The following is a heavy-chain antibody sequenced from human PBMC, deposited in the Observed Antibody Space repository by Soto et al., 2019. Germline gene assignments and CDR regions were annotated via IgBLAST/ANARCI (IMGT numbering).Heavy chain of an antibody. CDR3: ASGYGSNFDY. J-gene: IGHJ4*02. V-gene: IGHV4-34*01. D-gene: IGHD6-13*01. Sequence: QVQLQQWGAGLLKPSETLSLTCAVYGGSFSGYYWTWIRQPPGKGLEWIGEINHSGSTNYNPSLKSRVTIPADTSKNQFSLKLSSVTAADTAVYYCASGYGSNFDYWGQGTLVTVSS. CDR2: INHSGST. CDR1: GGSFSGYY.